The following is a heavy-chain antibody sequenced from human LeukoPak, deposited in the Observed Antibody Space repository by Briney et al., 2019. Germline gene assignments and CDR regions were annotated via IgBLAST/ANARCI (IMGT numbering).Heavy chain of an antibody. CDR1: GGSFSGSY. V-gene: IGHV4-34*01. D-gene: IGHD5-12*01. CDR3: ARARGHIVATIVSDGMDV. CDR2: INHSRST. Sequence: PSETPSHTCAVYGGSFSGSYWSGIRQPPGRGVEWMGEINHSRSTTYNPSLKSRATISVDTSKNQSSLKLSSVTAADTAVYYCARARGHIVATIVSDGMDVWGQGTMVTVSS. J-gene: IGHJ6*02.